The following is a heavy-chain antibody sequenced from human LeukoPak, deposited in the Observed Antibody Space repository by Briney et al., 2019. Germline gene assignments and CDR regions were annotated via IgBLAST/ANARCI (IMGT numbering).Heavy chain of an antibody. D-gene: IGHD6-13*01. CDR3: VRNHIAAAGAADY. J-gene: IGHJ4*02. V-gene: IGHV3-30-3*01. Sequence: GGSLRLSCAASGFTFSSYAMHWVRQAPGKGLEWVAVISYDGSNKYYADSVKGRFTISRDNSKNTLYLQMNSLRAEDTAVYYCVRNHIAAAGAADYWGQGTLVTVSS. CDR1: GFTFSSYA. CDR2: ISYDGSNK.